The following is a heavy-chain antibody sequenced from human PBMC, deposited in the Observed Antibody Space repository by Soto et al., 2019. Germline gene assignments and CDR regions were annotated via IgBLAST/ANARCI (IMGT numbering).Heavy chain of an antibody. CDR1: GFTLTSYG. D-gene: IGHD1-1*01. CDR2: IGRGGDT. V-gene: IGHV3-23*01. CDR3: AKDGTTAGIHYYGMDI. Sequence: PGGSLRLSCEVSGFTLTSYGMNWVRQPPDKGLEWVSTIGRGGDTFYADSVRGRFTISRDNSKNTLFLQMNSLRAEDTALYFCAKDGTTAGIHYYGMDIWGQGTTVTVSS. J-gene: IGHJ6*02.